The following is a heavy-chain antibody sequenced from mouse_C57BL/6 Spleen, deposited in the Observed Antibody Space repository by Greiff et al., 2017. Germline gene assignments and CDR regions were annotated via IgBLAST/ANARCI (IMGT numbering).Heavy chain of an antibody. CDR2: IDPETGGT. J-gene: IGHJ4*01. Sequence: QVQLQQSGAELVRPGASVTLSCKASGYTFTDYEMHWVKQTPVHGLEWIGAIDPETGGTAYNQKFKGKAILTADKSSSTAYMERRSLTSEDSAVYYCTRDDYGYAMDYWGQGTSVTVSS. V-gene: IGHV1-15*01. CDR1: GYTFTDYE. CDR3: TRDDYGYAMDY. D-gene: IGHD2-4*01.